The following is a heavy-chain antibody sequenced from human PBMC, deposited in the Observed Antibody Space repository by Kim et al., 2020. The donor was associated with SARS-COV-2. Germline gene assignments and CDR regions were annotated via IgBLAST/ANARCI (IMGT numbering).Heavy chain of an antibody. Sequence: ASVKVSCKASGYIFTNYAMNWVRQAPGQGLEWMGWINTNTGNSTYAQGFTGRFVFSLDTSVNTAYLQISSLKAEDTAVYYCARLYYELSGYRWFDPWGQGTLVTVSS. J-gene: IGHJ5*02. CDR3: ARLYYELSGYRWFDP. D-gene: IGHD3-22*01. CDR1: GYIFTNYA. V-gene: IGHV7-4-1*02. CDR2: INTNTGNS.